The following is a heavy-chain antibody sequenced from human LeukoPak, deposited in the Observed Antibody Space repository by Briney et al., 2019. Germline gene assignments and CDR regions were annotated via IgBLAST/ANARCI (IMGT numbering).Heavy chain of an antibody. V-gene: IGHV1-69*13. D-gene: IGHD3-3*01. CDR2: IIPIFGTA. Sequence: SVKVSCKASGYTFTGYYMHWVRQAPGQGLEWMGGIIPIFGTANYAQKFQGRVTITADESTSTAYMELSSLRSEDTAVYYCARRPLFGVLNWFDPWGQGTLVTVSS. CDR3: ARRPLFGVLNWFDP. CDR1: GYTFTGYY. J-gene: IGHJ5*02.